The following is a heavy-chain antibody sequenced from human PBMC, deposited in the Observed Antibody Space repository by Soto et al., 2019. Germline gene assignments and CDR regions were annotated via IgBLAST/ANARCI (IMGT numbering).Heavy chain of an antibody. V-gene: IGHV2-5*02. CDR3: AHSQAVSRGYYRQFAF. Sequence: QITLKESSPTLVKPTQTLTLTCTFSGLSFNLSGMSVGWIRQPPGKGLEWLALIYWDDEKRYSPSLKSRLAITKVASRNQVVLTMTNLDPVDTATYYCAHSQAVSRGYYRQFAFWGQGTRVTVSA. CDR1: GLSFNLSGMS. CDR2: IYWDDEK. D-gene: IGHD3-22*01. J-gene: IGHJ4*02.